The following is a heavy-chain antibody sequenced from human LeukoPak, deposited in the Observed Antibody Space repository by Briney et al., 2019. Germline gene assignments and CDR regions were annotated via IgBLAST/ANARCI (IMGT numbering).Heavy chain of an antibody. CDR1: GGSISSGGYY. Sequence: SETLSLTCTVSGGSISSGGYYWSWIRQHPGKGLEWIGYIYYSGSTYYNPSLKSRVTISVDRSKNQFSLKLSSVTAADTAVYYCARNKYDFWSGYYSYFDYWGQGTLVTVSS. D-gene: IGHD3-3*01. CDR3: ARNKYDFWSGYYSYFDY. J-gene: IGHJ4*02. V-gene: IGHV4-31*03. CDR2: IYYSGST.